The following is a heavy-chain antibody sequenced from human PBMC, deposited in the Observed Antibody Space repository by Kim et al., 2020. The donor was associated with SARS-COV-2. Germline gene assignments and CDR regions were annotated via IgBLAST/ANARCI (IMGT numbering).Heavy chain of an antibody. V-gene: IGHV3-20*01. D-gene: IGHD2-2*01. CDR2: IKWNGGST. CDR1: GFTFDDYG. J-gene: IGHJ6*03. Sequence: GGSLRLSCAASGFTFDDYGMSWVRQAPGKGLEWVAGIKWNGGSTGSAYSVKGRFTISRDNAKNSLYLQMNSLRVKGTALYLCARVGGDIVVATPNYNYYYMDVWGKETTVTVSS. CDR3: ARVGGDIVVATPNYNYYYMDV.